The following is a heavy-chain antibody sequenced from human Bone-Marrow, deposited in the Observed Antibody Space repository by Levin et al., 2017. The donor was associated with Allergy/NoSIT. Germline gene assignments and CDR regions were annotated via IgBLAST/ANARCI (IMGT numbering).Heavy chain of an antibody. D-gene: IGHD4-23*01. CDR3: ARDGYGGNSLVGNY. J-gene: IGHJ4*02. CDR2: IYHSGST. Sequence: SQTLSLPCAVSGYSIRSGYYWGWIRQPPGKGLEWIGSIYHSGSTYYNPSLKSRVTISVDTSKNQFSLKLSSVTAADTAVYYCARDGYGGNSLVGNYWGQGTLVTVSS. V-gene: IGHV4-38-2*02. CDR1: GYSIRSGYY.